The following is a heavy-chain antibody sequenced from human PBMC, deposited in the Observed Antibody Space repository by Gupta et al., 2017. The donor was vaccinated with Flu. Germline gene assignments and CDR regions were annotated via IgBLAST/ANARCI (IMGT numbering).Heavy chain of an antibody. CDR1: GFSFGDYG. D-gene: IGHD5-18*01. J-gene: IGHJ4*02. V-gene: IGHV3-9*01. CDR3: AKDNTALANHYFDY. Sequence: EVQLVESGGGLVQPGRSRRLSCVASGFSFGDYGMYWVRQALGKGLECVSSISWNSGDTDYADSVKGRFTISRDNANNSLYLHMNSLRPEDTALYYCAKDNTALANHYFDYWGQGTLVTVSS. CDR2: ISWNSGDT.